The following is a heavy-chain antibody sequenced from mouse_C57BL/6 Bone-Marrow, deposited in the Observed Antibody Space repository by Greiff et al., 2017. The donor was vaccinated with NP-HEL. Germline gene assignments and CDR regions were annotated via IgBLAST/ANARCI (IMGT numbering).Heavy chain of an antibody. V-gene: IGHV14-4*01. CDR1: GFNIKDDY. D-gene: IGHD1-1*01. J-gene: IGHJ2*01. Sequence: EVQLQQSGAELVRPGASVKLSCTASGFNIKDDYMHWVKQRPEQGLEWIGWIDPENGDTEYASKFQGKATITADTASTTAYLQLSSLTSEDTAVYYCTTVVARGYWGQGTTLTVSS. CDR2: IDPENGDT. CDR3: TTVVARGY.